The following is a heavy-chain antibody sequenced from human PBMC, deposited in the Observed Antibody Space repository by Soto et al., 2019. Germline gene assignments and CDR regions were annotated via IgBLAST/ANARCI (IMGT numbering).Heavy chain of an antibody. Sequence: PSETLSLTCAVYGGSFSGYYWTWIRQPPGTGLEWIGEINHSGSTNYNPSLKSRVTISVDTSKNQFSLKLTSVTAEDTAVYYCARDPDSSGWYNWFDPWGQGTLVTVSS. V-gene: IGHV4-34*01. J-gene: IGHJ5*02. CDR2: INHSGST. CDR1: GGSFSGYY. D-gene: IGHD6-19*01. CDR3: ARDPDSSGWYNWFDP.